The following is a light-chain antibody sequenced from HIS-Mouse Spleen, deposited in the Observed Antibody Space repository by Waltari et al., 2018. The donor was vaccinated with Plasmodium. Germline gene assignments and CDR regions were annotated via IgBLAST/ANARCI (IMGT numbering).Light chain of an antibody. CDR2: GAS. CDR1: QSVSSN. Sequence: EIVMTQSPATLSVSPGERATLSCRASQSVSSNLAWYQQKPGQAPRLLIYGASTRATGIPARCSGSGSGTEFTPTISSLQSEDFAVYYCQQYNNWSFTFGPGTKVDIK. J-gene: IGKJ3*01. CDR3: QQYNNWSFT. V-gene: IGKV3-15*01.